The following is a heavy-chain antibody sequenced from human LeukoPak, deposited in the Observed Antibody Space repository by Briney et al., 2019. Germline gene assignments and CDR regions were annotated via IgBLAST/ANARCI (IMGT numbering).Heavy chain of an antibody. Sequence: SQTLSLTCTVSGGSISSGGYYWSWIRQPPGKGLEWIGYIYHSGSTYYNPSLKSRVTISVDRSKNQFSLKLSSVTAADTAVYYCARGLRPSGDFDYWGQGTLVTVSS. V-gene: IGHV4-30-2*01. CDR1: GGSISSGGYY. J-gene: IGHJ4*02. D-gene: IGHD5-12*01. CDR3: ARGLRPSGDFDY. CDR2: IYHSGST.